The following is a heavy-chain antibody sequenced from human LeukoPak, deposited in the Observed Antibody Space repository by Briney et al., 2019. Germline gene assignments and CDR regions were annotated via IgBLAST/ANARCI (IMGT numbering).Heavy chain of an antibody. J-gene: IGHJ6*03. CDR2: ISGSGGST. Sequence: GGSLRLSCAASGFTFSSYAMSWVRQAPGKGLEWVSAISGSGGSTYYADSVKGRFTISRDNSKNSLYLQMNSLRAEDTAVYYCAREKVTMVRGADYYYYYYMDVWGKGTTVTVSS. V-gene: IGHV3-23*01. CDR1: GFTFSSYA. CDR3: AREKVTMVRGADYYYYYYMDV. D-gene: IGHD3-10*01.